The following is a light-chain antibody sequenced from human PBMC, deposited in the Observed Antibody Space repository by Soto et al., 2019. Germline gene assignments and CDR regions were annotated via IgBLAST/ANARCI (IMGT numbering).Light chain of an antibody. CDR2: KAS. CDR3: QQYNSYSGT. J-gene: IGKJ1*01. V-gene: IGKV1-5*03. Sequence: DIQMTQSPSTLSASVGDRVTITCRASQSISSWLAWYQLKPGKAPKLLIYKASSLESGVLSRFSGSGSGTEFTLTISSLQPDDFATYYCQQYNSYSGTFGQGTKVDIK. CDR1: QSISSW.